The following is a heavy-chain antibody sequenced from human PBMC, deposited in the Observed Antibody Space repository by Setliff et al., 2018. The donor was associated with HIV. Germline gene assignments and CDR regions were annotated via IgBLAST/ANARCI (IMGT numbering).Heavy chain of an antibody. V-gene: IGHV5-51*01. J-gene: IGHJ4*02. Sequence: GESLKISCEGSGYSLSRYWIGWVRQMPGKGLEWMGVIYPGDSSSKYSPSFQGQVTISVDTSISTAYLQWNSLKASDTAIYYCARHPIHTYGYGAFDFWGRGTLVTVSS. CDR1: GYSLSRYW. D-gene: IGHD5-18*01. CDR2: IYPGDSSS. CDR3: ARHPIHTYGYGAFDF.